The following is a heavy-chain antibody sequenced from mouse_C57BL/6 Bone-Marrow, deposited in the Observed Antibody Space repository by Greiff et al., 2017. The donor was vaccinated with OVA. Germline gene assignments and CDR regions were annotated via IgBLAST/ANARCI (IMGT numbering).Heavy chain of an antibody. CDR3: ARSPKRRPYYYAMDY. CDR2: IYPGSGST. D-gene: IGHD3-2*02. Sequence: QVQLQQPGAELVKPGASVKMSCKASGYTFTSYWITWVKQRPGQGLEWIGDIYPGSGSTNYNEKFKSKATLTVDTSSSTAYMQLSSLTSEDSAVYYCARSPKRRPYYYAMDYWGQGTSVTVSS. CDR1: GYTFTSYW. J-gene: IGHJ4*01. V-gene: IGHV1-55*01.